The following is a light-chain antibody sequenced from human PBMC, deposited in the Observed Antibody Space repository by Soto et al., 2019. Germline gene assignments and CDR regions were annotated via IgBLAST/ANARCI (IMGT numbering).Light chain of an antibody. CDR1: QYVSPTY. J-gene: IGKJ1*01. CDR2: AAS. V-gene: IGKV3-20*01. Sequence: EIVMTQSPGTLSVSPGERASLSCWGSQYVSPTYLAWYQQKPGQAPRLLIYAASNRATGVPDRFTGSGSGTDFTLTISRLEPDDFAVYYCQQYGSSVWTFGQGTKVDI. CDR3: QQYGSSVWT.